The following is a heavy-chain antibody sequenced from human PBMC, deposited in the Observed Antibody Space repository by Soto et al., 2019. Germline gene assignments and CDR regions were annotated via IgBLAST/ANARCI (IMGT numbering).Heavy chain of an antibody. Sequence: QVQLVESGGGVVQPGRSLRLSCAASGFTFSSYGMHWVRQAPGKGLEWVAVISYDGSNKYYADSVKGRFTISRDNSKNTLYLQMNSLRAEDTAVYYCANAILRLGYFQHWGQGTLVTVSS. CDR1: GFTFSSYG. CDR3: ANAILRLGYFQH. CDR2: ISYDGSNK. J-gene: IGHJ1*01. V-gene: IGHV3-30*18. D-gene: IGHD3-16*01.